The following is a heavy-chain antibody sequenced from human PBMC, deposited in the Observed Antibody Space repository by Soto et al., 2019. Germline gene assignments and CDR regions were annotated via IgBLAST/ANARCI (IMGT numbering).Heavy chain of an antibody. D-gene: IGHD3-10*01. Sequence: QVQLQESGPGLVKPSETLSLTCTVSGGSISSYYWSWIRQPPGKGLEWIGYIYYSGSTNYNPSLKSRVTISVDTSKNQFSLKLSSVTAADTAVYYCAREQYYYGSGSSLHFDYWGQGTLVTVSS. CDR1: GGSISSYY. J-gene: IGHJ4*02. CDR3: AREQYYYGSGSSLHFDY. CDR2: IYYSGST. V-gene: IGHV4-59*01.